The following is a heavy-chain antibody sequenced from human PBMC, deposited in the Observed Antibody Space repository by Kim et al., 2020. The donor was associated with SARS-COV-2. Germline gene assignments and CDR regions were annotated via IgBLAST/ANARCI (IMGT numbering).Heavy chain of an antibody. CDR3: ARREWYDSSRYAFDI. Sequence: PSLKSRVTLSVASSKNQFSLRLGSVTAADTAVYSCARREWYDSSRYAFDIWGQGTMVTVSS. V-gene: IGHV4-59*08. D-gene: IGHD3-22*01. J-gene: IGHJ3*02.